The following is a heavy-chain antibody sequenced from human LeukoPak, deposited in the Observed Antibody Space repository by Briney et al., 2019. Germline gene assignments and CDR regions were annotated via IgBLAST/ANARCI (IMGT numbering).Heavy chain of an antibody. Sequence: PGGSLRLSCAASGFTFSSYAMHWVRQAPGKGLEWVAVISYDGSNKYYADSVKGRFTISRDNSKHTLYLQMNSLRAEDTAVYYCATGIAVAGPLDYWGQGTLVTVSS. D-gene: IGHD6-19*01. CDR3: ATGIAVAGPLDY. J-gene: IGHJ4*02. CDR1: GFTFSSYA. CDR2: ISYDGSNK. V-gene: IGHV3-30-3*01.